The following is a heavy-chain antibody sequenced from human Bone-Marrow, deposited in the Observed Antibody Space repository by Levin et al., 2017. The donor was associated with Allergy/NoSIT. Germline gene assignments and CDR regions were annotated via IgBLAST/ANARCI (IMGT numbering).Heavy chain of an antibody. V-gene: IGHV2-70*11. J-gene: IGHJ6*02. Sequence: QTLSLTCTFSGFSLSTSGMCVSWIRQPPGKALEWLARIDWDDDKYYSTSLKTRLTISKDTSKNQVVLTMTNMDPVDTATYYCARIPYSSAGEYYYYYGMDVWGQGTTVTVSS. CDR3: ARIPYSSAGEYYYYYGMDV. CDR1: GFSLSTSGMC. D-gene: IGHD6-19*01. CDR2: IDWDDDK.